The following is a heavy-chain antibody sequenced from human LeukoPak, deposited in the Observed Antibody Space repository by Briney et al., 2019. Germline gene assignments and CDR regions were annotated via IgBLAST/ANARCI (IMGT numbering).Heavy chain of an antibody. CDR2: IYYSGTT. D-gene: IGHD3-10*01. V-gene: IGHV4-31*03. CDR3: ARGSFLTITMVREVSFDY. CDR1: GGSISSGGFY. J-gene: IGHJ4*02. Sequence: SETPSLTCTVSGGSISSGGFYWSWIRQHPGKGLEWLGYIYYSGTTYYNPSLKSRVTFSVDTSKNQFSLKLNPVTAADTALYYCARGSFLTITMVREVSFDYWGQGTLVTVSS.